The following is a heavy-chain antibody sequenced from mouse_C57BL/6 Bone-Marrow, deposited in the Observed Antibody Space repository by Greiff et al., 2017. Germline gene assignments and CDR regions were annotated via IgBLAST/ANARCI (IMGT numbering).Heavy chain of an antibody. CDR3: ARGGSSCFDY. D-gene: IGHD1-1*01. Sequence: DVHLVESGGGLVQPGGSLSLSCAASGFTFTDYYMSWVRQPPGKALEWLGFIRNKANGYTTEYSASVKGRFTISRDNSQSILYLQMNALRAEDSATYYCARGGSSCFDYWGQGTTLTVSS. CDR1: GFTFTDYY. J-gene: IGHJ2*01. V-gene: IGHV7-3*01. CDR2: IRNKANGYTT.